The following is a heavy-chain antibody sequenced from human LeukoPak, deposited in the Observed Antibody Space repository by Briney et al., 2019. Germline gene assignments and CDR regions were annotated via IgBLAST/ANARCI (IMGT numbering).Heavy chain of an antibody. V-gene: IGHV4-39*07. Sequence: PSETLSLTCSVSGDSIRCSDDYWGFVRQTPGKGLEWMGSIYYTGSSHYNPSLKSRATISVDTSKNQFSLKLTSVTAADTAVYYCTRAASSGPLFTYHMDVWGKGTTVTVSS. CDR1: GDSIRCSDDY. CDR2: IYYTGSS. J-gene: IGHJ6*03. D-gene: IGHD3-22*01. CDR3: TRAASSGPLFTYHMDV.